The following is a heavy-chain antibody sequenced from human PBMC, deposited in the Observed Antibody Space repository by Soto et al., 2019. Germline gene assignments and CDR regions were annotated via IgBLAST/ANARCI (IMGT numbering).Heavy chain of an antibody. Sequence: QVQLVESGGGVVQPGRSLRLSYAASGFTFSSYGMHWVRQAPGKGLEWVALISSDGSNKYYADSVKGRFTISRDNSKNTLYLQMNTLRAEDTAVYYCAKVSADYYYGSGPFDYWGQGTLVTVSS. CDR2: ISSDGSNK. J-gene: IGHJ4*02. CDR3: AKVSADYYYGSGPFDY. D-gene: IGHD3-10*01. V-gene: IGHV3-30*18. CDR1: GFTFSSYG.